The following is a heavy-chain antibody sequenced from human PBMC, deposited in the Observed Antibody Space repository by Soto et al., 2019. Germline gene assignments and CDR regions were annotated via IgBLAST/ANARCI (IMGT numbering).Heavy chain of an antibody. V-gene: IGHV3-23*01. CDR1: GFTFSNYA. J-gene: IGHJ4*02. CDR3: AKGNPDYGDFDY. CDR2: ISGSGIET. D-gene: IGHD3-16*01. Sequence: VGSLRLSCAVSGFTFSNYAMSWVRQPPGKGLEWVSTISGSGIETYYADSVKGRFTISRDNSKHTLYLQVNSLKAEDTALYYCAKGNPDYGDFDYWGQGTLVTVSS.